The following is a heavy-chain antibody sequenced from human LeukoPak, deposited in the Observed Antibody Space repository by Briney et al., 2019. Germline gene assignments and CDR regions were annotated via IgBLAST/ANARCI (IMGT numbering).Heavy chain of an antibody. CDR3: ARMSIAARHDWFDP. J-gene: IGHJ5*02. Sequence: SQTLLLTCAISGDSVSSNSAAWNWIRQSPSKGLEWLGRTCYRSKWYNDYAVSVKSRITINPDTSKNQFSLQLNSVTPEDTAVYYCARMSIAARHDWFDPWGQGTLVTVSS. CDR2: TCYRSKWYN. CDR1: GDSVSSNSAA. D-gene: IGHD6-6*01. V-gene: IGHV6-1*01.